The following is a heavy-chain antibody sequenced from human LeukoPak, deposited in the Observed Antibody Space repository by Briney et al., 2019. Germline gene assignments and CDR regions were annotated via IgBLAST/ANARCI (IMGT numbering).Heavy chain of an antibody. CDR1: GGSFSGYY. CDR2: INHSGST. CDR3: ARDGGVGATDY. Sequence: SETLSLTCAVYGGSFSGYYWSWIRQPPGKGLEWIGEINHSGSTNYNPSLKSRVTISVDTSKNQFSLKLSSVTAADTAVYYCARDGGVGATDYWGQGTLVTVSS. D-gene: IGHD1-26*01. V-gene: IGHV4-34*01. J-gene: IGHJ4*02.